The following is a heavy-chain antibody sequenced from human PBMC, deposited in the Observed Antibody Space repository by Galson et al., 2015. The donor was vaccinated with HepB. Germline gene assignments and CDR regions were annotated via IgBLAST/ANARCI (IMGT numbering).Heavy chain of an antibody. Sequence: SLRLSCAASGFTFSSYAMHWVRQAPGKGLEWVAVISYDGSNKYYADSVKGRFTISRDNSKNTLYLQMNSLRAEDTAVYYCARDRGNWNDLVTTPPLPNWFDPWGQGTLVTVSS. CDR2: ISYDGSNK. J-gene: IGHJ5*02. CDR1: GFTFSSYA. D-gene: IGHD1-1*01. CDR3: ARDRGNWNDLVTTPPLPNWFDP. V-gene: IGHV3-30-3*01.